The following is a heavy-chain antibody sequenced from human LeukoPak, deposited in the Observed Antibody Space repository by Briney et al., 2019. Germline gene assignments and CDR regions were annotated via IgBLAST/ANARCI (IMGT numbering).Heavy chain of an antibody. CDR1: GLTFSSYA. V-gene: IGHV3-23*01. CDR2: ISGSGGST. J-gene: IGHJ4*02. CDR3: AKDQKVGATSGY. D-gene: IGHD1-26*01. Sequence: GGSLRLSCAASGLTFSSYAMSWVRQAPGKGLEWVSAISGSGGSTYYADSVKGRFTISRDNSKNTLYLQMNSLRAEDTAVYYSAKDQKVGATSGYWGQGTLVTVSS.